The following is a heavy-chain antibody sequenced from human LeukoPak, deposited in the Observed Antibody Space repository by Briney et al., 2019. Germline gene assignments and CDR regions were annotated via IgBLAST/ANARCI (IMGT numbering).Heavy chain of an antibody. CDR1: GFTFSSYW. J-gene: IGHJ4*02. D-gene: IGHD3-10*01. CDR2: INSDGSST. CDR3: ARSEGSGSCLDY. V-gene: IGHV3-74*01. Sequence: GGSLRLSCAGSGFTFSSYWMHWVHQAPGKGLVWISRINSDGSSTSYADSVKGRFTISRDNAKNTLYLQMNSLRAEDTAVYCCARSEGSGSCLDYWGQGTLVTVSS.